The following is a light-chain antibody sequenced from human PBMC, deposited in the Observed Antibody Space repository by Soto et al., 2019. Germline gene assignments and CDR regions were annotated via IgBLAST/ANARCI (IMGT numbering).Light chain of an antibody. CDR1: QSVSSSY. Sequence: EIVLTQSPGTLSLSPGERATLSCRASQSVSSSYFAWYQQKPGQAPRLLIYGASSRATGLPDRFSGSGSGTDFTLTISRLEPEDFAVYYCHQYDSSPLTFGGGTKVEIK. V-gene: IGKV3-20*01. CDR2: GAS. J-gene: IGKJ4*01. CDR3: HQYDSSPLT.